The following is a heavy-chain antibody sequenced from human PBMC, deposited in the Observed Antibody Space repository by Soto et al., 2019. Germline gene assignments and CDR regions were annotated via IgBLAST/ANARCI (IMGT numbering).Heavy chain of an antibody. CDR1: GGSVSSGSYY. J-gene: IGHJ4*02. V-gene: IGHV4-61*01. D-gene: IGHD3-3*01. CDR3: ARGQLPYYDFWSGYYEALDY. Sequence: TSETLSLTCTVSGGSVSSGSYYWSWIREPRVRGLEWIGYIFYSGSTNYNPSLKSRVTISVDTSKNQFSLKLSSVTAADTAVYYCARGQLPYYDFWSGYYEALDYWGQGTLVTVS. CDR2: IFYSGST.